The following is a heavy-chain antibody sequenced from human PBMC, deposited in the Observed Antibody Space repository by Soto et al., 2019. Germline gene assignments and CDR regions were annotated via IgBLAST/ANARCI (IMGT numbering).Heavy chain of an antibody. CDR1: GDSVASNSAA. Sequence: SQTLSLACAISGDSVASNSAAWNWIRQSPSRGLEWLGRTYYRSKWYNDYAVSVKSRITINPDTSKNQFSLQLNSVTPEDTAVYYCARDQGDYYDSSGYDPWGQGTLVTVSS. J-gene: IGHJ5*02. V-gene: IGHV6-1*01. CDR3: ARDQGDYYDSSGYDP. D-gene: IGHD3-22*01. CDR2: TYYRSKWYN.